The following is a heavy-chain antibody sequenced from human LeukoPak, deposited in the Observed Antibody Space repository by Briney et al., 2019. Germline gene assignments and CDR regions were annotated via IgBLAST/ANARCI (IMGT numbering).Heavy chain of an antibody. CDR1: GYTFTSYY. Sequence: ASVKVSCKASGYTFTSYYMHWVRQAPGQGLEWMGIINPSGGSTSYAQKFQGRVTMTRDTSTSTVYMELSSLRSQDTAVYYCAKAPYCSSTSCYRGYYMDVWGKGTTVAVSS. CDR2: INPSGGST. D-gene: IGHD2-2*01. CDR3: AKAPYCSSTSCYRGYYMDV. V-gene: IGHV1-46*01. J-gene: IGHJ6*03.